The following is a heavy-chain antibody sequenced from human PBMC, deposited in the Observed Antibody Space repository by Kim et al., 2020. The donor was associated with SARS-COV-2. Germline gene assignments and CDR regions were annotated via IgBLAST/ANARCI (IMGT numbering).Heavy chain of an antibody. J-gene: IGHJ4*01. CDR2: LSGSGGST. V-gene: IGHV3-23*01. CDR1: GFTFSNYA. D-gene: IGHD2-15*01. CDR3: ARRSTDIVVVVARLDY. Sequence: GGSLRLSCAASGFTFSNYAMSWVRQAPGKGLEWVSTLSGSGGSTYYADSVKGRFTISRDNSKDTLYLQMNSMRAEDTAVYYCARRSTDIVVVVARLDYWG.